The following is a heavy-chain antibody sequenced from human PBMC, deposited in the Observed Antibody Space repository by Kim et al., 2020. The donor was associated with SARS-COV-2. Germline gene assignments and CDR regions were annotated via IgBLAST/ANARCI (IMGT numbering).Heavy chain of an antibody. CDR1: GFTFGDYA. V-gene: IGHV3-49*04. J-gene: IGHJ6*02. CDR3: TRFWVPYYYGSGSYPYGMDV. CDR2: IRSKAYGGTT. Sequence: GGSLRLSCTASGFTFGDYAMSWVRQAPGKGLEWVGFIRSKAYGGTTEYAASVKGRFTISRDDSKSIAYLQMNSLKTEDTAVYYCTRFWVPYYYGSGSYPYGMDVWGQGTTVTVSS. D-gene: IGHD3-10*01.